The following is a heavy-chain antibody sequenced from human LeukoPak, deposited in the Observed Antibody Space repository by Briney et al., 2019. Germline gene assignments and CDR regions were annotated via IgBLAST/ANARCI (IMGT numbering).Heavy chain of an antibody. D-gene: IGHD6-6*01. Sequence: SETLSLTCTVSGGSISSGSYYWGWIRQPPGKGLEWIGSIYYSGSTYYNPSLKSRVTISVDTSKNQFSLKLSSVTAADTAVYYCAREERSYSSSSGFDYWGQGTLVTVSS. CDR2: IYYSGST. J-gene: IGHJ4*02. CDR1: GGSISSGSYY. CDR3: AREERSYSSSSGFDY. V-gene: IGHV4-39*07.